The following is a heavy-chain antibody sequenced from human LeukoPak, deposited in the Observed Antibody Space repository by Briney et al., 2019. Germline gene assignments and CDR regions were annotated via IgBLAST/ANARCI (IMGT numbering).Heavy chain of an antibody. CDR3: ARDVTGTTHWFDP. Sequence: GASVKVSCKASGGTFSSYAISWVRQAPGQGLEWMGGIIPISGTANYAQKFQGRVTITADKSTSTAYMELSSLRSEDTAVYYCARDVTGTTHWFDPWGQGTLVTVSS. J-gene: IGHJ5*02. D-gene: IGHD1-7*01. V-gene: IGHV1-69*06. CDR2: IIPISGTA. CDR1: GGTFSSYA.